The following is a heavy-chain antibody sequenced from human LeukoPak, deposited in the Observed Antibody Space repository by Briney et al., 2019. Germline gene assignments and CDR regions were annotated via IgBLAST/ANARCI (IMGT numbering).Heavy chain of an antibody. CDR3: ARDLGFRVYSRGAFDI. CDR1: GYTFTGYY. D-gene: IGHD1-26*01. CDR2: INPNSGGT. V-gene: IGHV1-2*02. J-gene: IGHJ3*02. Sequence: GASVKVSCKASGYTFTGYYMHWVRQAPGQGLEWMGWINPNSGGTDYAQKFQGRVTMTRDTSISTAYMELSRLRSDDTAVYYCARDLGFRVYSRGAFDIWGQGTMVTVSS.